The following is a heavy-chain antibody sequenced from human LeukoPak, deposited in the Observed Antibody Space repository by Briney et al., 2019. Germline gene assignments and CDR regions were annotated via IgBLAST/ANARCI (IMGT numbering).Heavy chain of an antibody. CDR2: ISSSSSNI. CDR1: GFTFSSYN. D-gene: IGHD3-3*01. V-gene: IGHV3-21*01. Sequence: GGSLRLSCAASGFTFSSYNMNWVRQAPGKGLEWVSSISSSSSNIYYADSVKGRFTISRDNAKNSLYLQMNSLRAEDTAVYYCARDSRFLEWLLDYWGQGTLVTVSS. CDR3: ARDSRFLEWLLDY. J-gene: IGHJ4*02.